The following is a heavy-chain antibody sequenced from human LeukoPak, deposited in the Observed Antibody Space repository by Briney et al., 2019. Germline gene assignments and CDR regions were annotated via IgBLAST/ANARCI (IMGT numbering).Heavy chain of an antibody. CDR3: AKQGAYFFDY. Sequence: GGSLRLSCEASGFNLSSYWMSWVRQAPGKGLEYVATIKPDGGEQLYVGSAKGRFTISKDSAKNSVFLQINSLRAEDTAMYYCAKQGAYFFDYWGQGTLVTVSS. V-gene: IGHV3-7*01. CDR1: GFNLSSYW. CDR2: IKPDGGEQ. J-gene: IGHJ4*02.